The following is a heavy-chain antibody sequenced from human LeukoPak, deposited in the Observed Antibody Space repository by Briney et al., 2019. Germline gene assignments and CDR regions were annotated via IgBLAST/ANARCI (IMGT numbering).Heavy chain of an antibody. Sequence: GSLRLSCAASGFTFSSYAMHWVRQPPGKGLEWIGEINHSGSTNYNPSLKSRVTISVDTSKNQFSLKLSSVAAADTAVYYCARRRRIAVAGTPGFDYWGQGTLVTVSS. D-gene: IGHD6-19*01. V-gene: IGHV4-34*01. CDR2: INHSGST. CDR3: ARRRRIAVAGTPGFDY. J-gene: IGHJ4*02. CDR1: GFTFSSYA.